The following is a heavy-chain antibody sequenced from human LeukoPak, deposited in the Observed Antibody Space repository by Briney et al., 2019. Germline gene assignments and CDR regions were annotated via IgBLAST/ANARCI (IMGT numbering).Heavy chain of an antibody. J-gene: IGHJ3*02. CDR2: IYSGGST. D-gene: IGHD3-9*01. CDR3: ARALTGDAFDI. CDR1: GFTVSSNY. Sequence: GGSLRLSCAASGFTVSSNYMSRVHQAPGKGLEWVSVIYSGGSTYYADSVKGRFTISRDNSKNTLYLQMNSLRAEDTAVYYCARALTGDAFDIWGQGTMVTVSS. V-gene: IGHV3-66*01.